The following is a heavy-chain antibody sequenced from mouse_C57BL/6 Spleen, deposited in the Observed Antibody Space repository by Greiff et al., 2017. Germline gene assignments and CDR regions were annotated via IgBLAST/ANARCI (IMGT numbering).Heavy chain of an antibody. V-gene: IGHV1-80*01. D-gene: IGHD1-1*01. CDR3: ARWGFITTPYAMDY. J-gene: IGHJ4*01. CDR1: GYAFSSYW. Sequence: QVQLKESGAELVKPGASVKISCKASGYAFSSYWMNWVKQRPGKGLEWIGQIYPGDGDTNYNGKFKGKATLTADKSSSTAYMQLSSLTSEDSAVYFCARWGFITTPYAMDYWGQGTSVTVSS. CDR2: IYPGDGDT.